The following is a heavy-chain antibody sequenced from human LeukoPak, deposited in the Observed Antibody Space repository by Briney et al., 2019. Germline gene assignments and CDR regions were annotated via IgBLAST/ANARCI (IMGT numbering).Heavy chain of an antibody. V-gene: IGHV1-18*01. D-gene: IGHD3-9*01. Sequence: ASVKVSCKASGYTFTSYGISWVRQARGQGLEWMGWISAYNGNTNYAQKLQGRVTMTTDTSTSTAYMELRSLRSDDTAVYYCARAYYDILTGYSNPLKFEYFQHWGQGTLVTVSS. CDR2: ISAYNGNT. CDR3: ARAYYDILTGYSNPLKFEYFQH. J-gene: IGHJ1*01. CDR1: GYTFTSYG.